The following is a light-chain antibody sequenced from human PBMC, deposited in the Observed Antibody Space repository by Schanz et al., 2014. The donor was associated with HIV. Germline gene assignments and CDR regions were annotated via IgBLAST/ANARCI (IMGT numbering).Light chain of an antibody. J-gene: IGKJ2*01. CDR3: QQRSNWPLMYT. CDR2: GAS. Sequence: EIVLTQSPGTLSLSPGERATLSCRASQSVSSSYLAWYQQKPGQAPRLLIYGASSRATGIPDRFSGSGSGTDFTLTISSLEPEDFAVYYCQQRSNWPLMYTFGQGTKLEIK. CDR1: QSVSSSY. V-gene: IGKV3D-20*02.